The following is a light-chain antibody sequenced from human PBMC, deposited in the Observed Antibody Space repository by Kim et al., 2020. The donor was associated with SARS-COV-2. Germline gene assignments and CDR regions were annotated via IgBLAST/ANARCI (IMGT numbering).Light chain of an antibody. CDR3: HQYGSSPLT. J-gene: IGKJ2*01. CDR1: QSVGNY. Sequence: SLSPGARATLSCKASQSVGNYLAWYQQKPGQAPRLPIYGASSRATGIPDRFSGSGSGTEFTLTISRLEPEDFVMYYCHQYGSSPLTFGPGTKLEI. CDR2: GAS. V-gene: IGKV3-20*01.